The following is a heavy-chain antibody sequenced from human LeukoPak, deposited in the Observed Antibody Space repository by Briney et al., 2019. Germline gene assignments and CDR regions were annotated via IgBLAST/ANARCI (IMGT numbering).Heavy chain of an antibody. CDR1: GYSISSGYY. CDR2: IYYSGST. CDR3: ARGDSSGYGYFDY. J-gene: IGHJ4*02. Sequence: SETLSLTCTVSGYSISSGYYWGWIRQHPGKGLEWIGYIYYSGSTYYNPSLKSRVTISVDTSKNQFSLKLSSVTAADAAVYYCARGDSSGYGYFDYWGQGTLVTVSS. V-gene: IGHV4-31*03. D-gene: IGHD3-22*01.